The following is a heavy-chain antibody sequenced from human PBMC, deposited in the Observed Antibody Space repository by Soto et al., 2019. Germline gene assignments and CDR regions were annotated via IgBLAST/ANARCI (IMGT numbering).Heavy chain of an antibody. Sequence: XGSLVLSCEGSGFTLTDYYMTWIRQAPGKGLEWVAYINTLSTAIYYADSVKGRFTISRDNAKNSLYLQMNGLRAEDTATYYCARRLQWQLRPLDSWGRGTLVTVSS. V-gene: IGHV3-11*01. CDR2: INTLSTAI. J-gene: IGHJ4*02. CDR1: GFTLTDYY. D-gene: IGHD6-19*01. CDR3: ARRLQWQLRPLDS.